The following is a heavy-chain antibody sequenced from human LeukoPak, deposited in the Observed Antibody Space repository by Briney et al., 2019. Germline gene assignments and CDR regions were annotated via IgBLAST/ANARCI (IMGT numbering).Heavy chain of an antibody. CDR1: GGTFSTYA. CDR2: IIPLFGTA. Sequence: GSSVKVSCKASGGTFSTYAVNWVRQAPGQGLEWMRGIIPLFGTANYAQKFQGRVTITTDESTSTAYMELSSLRSEDTAIYYCARVFARGGQVSGSYYYYWGQGTLVTVSS. V-gene: IGHV1-69*05. CDR3: ARVFARGGQVSGSYYYY. D-gene: IGHD3-10*01. J-gene: IGHJ4*02.